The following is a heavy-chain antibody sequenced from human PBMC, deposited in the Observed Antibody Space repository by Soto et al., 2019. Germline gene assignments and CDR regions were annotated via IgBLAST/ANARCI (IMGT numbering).Heavy chain of an antibody. CDR3: ARDREYYYGSGSYYRPNAFDI. V-gene: IGHV4-59*01. Sequence: SETLSLTCTVSGGSISSYYWSWIRQPPGKGLEWIGYIYYSGSTNCNPSLKSRVTISVDTSKNQFSLKLSSVTAADTAVYYCARDREYYYGSGSYYRPNAFDIWGQGTMVTVSS. J-gene: IGHJ3*02. CDR1: GGSISSYY. D-gene: IGHD3-10*01. CDR2: IYYSGST.